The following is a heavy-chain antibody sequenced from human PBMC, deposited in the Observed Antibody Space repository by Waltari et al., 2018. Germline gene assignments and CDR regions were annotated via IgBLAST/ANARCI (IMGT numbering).Heavy chain of an antibody. CDR2: IFYDGSNK. D-gene: IGHD1-26*01. CDR1: GFTFSNYG. V-gene: IGHV3-30*18. J-gene: IGHJ3*02. CDR3: AKSSGNYWGAFDI. Sequence: QVQLVESGGGVVQPGTSLRLSCAASGFTFSNYGMHWVRQSPGQGLEWVAVIFYDGSNKYYADSVKGRFTMSRDNSNNTLFLQMNNLRAEDTAMYFCAKSSGNYWGAFDIWGQGTVLTVSS.